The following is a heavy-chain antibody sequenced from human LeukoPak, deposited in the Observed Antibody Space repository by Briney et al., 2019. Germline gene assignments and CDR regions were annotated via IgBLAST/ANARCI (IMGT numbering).Heavy chain of an antibody. CDR3: AKDRLLLRYFDWDFDY. J-gene: IGHJ4*02. Sequence: PGGSLRLSCAASGFSFSIYSMTWVRQAPGKGLEWVAFIRYDGSNKYYADSVKGRFTISRDNSKNTLYLQMNSLRAEDTAVYYCAKDRLLLRYFDWDFDYWGQGTLVTVSS. D-gene: IGHD3-9*01. V-gene: IGHV3-30*02. CDR2: IRYDGSNK. CDR1: GFSFSIYS.